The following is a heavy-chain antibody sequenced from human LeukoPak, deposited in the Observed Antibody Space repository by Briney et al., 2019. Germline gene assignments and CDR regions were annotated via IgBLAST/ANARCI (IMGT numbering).Heavy chain of an antibody. CDR2: INSDGSST. J-gene: IGHJ3*02. CDR1: GFTFSSHW. CDR3: ARVRTFLSPDAFDI. V-gene: IGHV3-74*01. D-gene: IGHD2-21*01. Sequence: GSLRLSCAASGFTFSSHWMHWVRQAPGKGLVWVSRINSDGSSTSYADFVKGRFTISRDNAKNTLYLQMNSLRAEDTAVYYCARVRTFLSPDAFDIWGQGTMVTVSS.